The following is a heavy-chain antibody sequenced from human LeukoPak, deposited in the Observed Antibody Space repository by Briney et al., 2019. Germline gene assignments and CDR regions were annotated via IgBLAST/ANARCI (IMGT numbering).Heavy chain of an antibody. CDR3: ARDLQTYYYDSSGYYMACSAFDI. J-gene: IGHJ3*02. D-gene: IGHD3-22*01. Sequence: PGGALRLSFAASGFTFSSYSLNGVGRAPGKGRDGVSSISSSRSYIYYADSVKGRFTISRDNAKNSLYLQMNSLRAEDTAVYYCARDLQTYYYDSSGYYMACSAFDIWGQGTMVTVSS. CDR2: ISSSRSYI. CDR1: GFTFSSYS. V-gene: IGHV3-21*01.